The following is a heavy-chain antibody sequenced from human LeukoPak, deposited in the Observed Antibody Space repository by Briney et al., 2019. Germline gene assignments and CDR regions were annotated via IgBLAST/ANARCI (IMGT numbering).Heavy chain of an antibody. J-gene: IGHJ4*02. Sequence: PGGSLRLSCAASGFTFSSYAMSWVRQAPGKGLVWVSRINTDGSSTSYADSVKGRFTISRDNAKNTLYLQMNSLRAEDTAVYYCARGPGIAVAGTGDYWGQGTLVTVSS. V-gene: IGHV3-74*01. CDR2: INTDGSST. D-gene: IGHD6-19*01. CDR1: GFTFSSYA. CDR3: ARGPGIAVAGTGDY.